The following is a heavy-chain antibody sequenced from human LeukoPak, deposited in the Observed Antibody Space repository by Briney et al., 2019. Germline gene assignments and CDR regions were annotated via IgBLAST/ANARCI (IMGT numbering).Heavy chain of an antibody. CDR2: INAGNGNT. Sequence: ASVKVSCKASGYTFTSYGMHWVRQAPGQRLEWMGWINAGNGNTKYSQKFQGRVTITRDTSASTDHMELSSLRSEDTAVYYCARVKDYYDSSGYYPLSDYWGQGTLVTVSS. CDR3: ARVKDYYDSSGYYPLSDY. V-gene: IGHV1-3*01. J-gene: IGHJ4*02. CDR1: GYTFTSYG. D-gene: IGHD3-22*01.